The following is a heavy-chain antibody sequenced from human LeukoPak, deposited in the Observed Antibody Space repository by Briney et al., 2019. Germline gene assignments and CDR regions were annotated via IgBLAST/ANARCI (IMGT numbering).Heavy chain of an antibody. CDR1: GYTFASYD. CDR3: ARDYYYGSGSPYYYGMDV. J-gene: IGHJ6*02. Sequence: ASVKVSCKASGYTFASYDINWVRQATGQGLEWMGWMNPNSGNTGYAQKFRGRVTMTRNTSISTAYMELSSLRSEDTAVYYCARDYYYGSGSPYYYGMDVWGQGTTVTVSS. D-gene: IGHD3-10*01. CDR2: MNPNSGNT. V-gene: IGHV1-8*01.